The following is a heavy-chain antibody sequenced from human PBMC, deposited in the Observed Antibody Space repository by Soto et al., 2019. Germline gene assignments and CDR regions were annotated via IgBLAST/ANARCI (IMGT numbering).Heavy chain of an antibody. CDR1: GYRFTSYS. V-gene: IGHV1-46*01. CDR2: INPSGGST. J-gene: IGHJ6*02. CDR3: ARDESLDV. Sequence: QVQLVQSGAEVKKPWASVKVSCKASGYRFTSYSMHWVRQAPGQGLEWMGIINPSGGSTTYAQKFQDRVTMTRDTSTSTVYMAVSSLRSEDTAVYYCARDESLDVWGQGTTVTVSS. D-gene: IGHD3-10*01.